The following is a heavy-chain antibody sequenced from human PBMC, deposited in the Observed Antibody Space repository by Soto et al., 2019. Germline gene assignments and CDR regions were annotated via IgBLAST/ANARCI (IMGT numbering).Heavy chain of an antibody. V-gene: IGHV4-59*01. CDR1: GGSITSFY. D-gene: IGHD3-10*01. CDR3: AAGGSGSAAY. Sequence: TLSLTCAVSGGSITSFYYTWIRQPPGKGLEWIGSVLSSESAYYNPSLKSRATMSIDASKNQFSLTLTSVTAADTAFYYCAAGGSGSAAYWGQGSLVTVSS. CDR2: VLSSESA. J-gene: IGHJ4*02.